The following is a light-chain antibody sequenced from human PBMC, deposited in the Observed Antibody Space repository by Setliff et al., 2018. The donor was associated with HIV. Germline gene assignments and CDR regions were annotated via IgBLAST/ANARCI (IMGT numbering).Light chain of an antibody. J-gene: IGLJ1*01. CDR1: SSDVGSRYNY. CDR2: DVT. V-gene: IGLV2-14*03. Sequence: ALTRPASVSGSPGQSITISCTGTSSDVGSRYNYVSWYQQPPGKAPKLIIFDVTYRPSGVSDRFSGSKSGNTASLTISGLQAEDEADYYCFSYLSTNNYVFGSGTKVTVL. CDR3: FSYLSTNNYV.